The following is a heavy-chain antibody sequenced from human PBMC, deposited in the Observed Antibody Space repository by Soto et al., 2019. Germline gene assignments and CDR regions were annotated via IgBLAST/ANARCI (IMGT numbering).Heavy chain of an antibody. D-gene: IGHD3-3*01. Sequence: ETLSLTCDVSGDSISNNYWWTWVRQPPGRGLEWIGEIFHSGSTNYNPPLKSRVNISLDKSKNRFSLIPRSVTAADTAVYYCARGDFWSGLDYWGQGILVTVSS. V-gene: IGHV4-4*02. CDR3: ARGDFWSGLDY. J-gene: IGHJ4*02. CDR2: IFHSGST. CDR1: GDSISNNYW.